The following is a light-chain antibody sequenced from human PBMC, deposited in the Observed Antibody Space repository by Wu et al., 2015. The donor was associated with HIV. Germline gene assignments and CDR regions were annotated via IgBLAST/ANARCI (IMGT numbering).Light chain of an antibody. CDR2: GAS. CDR1: QSINSNY. CDR3: QQYGSSLPGT. Sequence: EIVLTQSPGTLSLSPGERATLSCRASQSINSNYLAWYQQKPGQAPRLLIYGASSRATGIPDKFSGSGSGTDFTLTISRLEPEDFAVYYCQQYGSSLPGTFGQGTKVEIK. J-gene: IGKJ1*01. V-gene: IGKV3-20*01.